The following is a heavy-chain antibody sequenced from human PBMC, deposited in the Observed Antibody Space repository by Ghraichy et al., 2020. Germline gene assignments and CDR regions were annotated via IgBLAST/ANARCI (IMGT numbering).Heavy chain of an antibody. CDR1: GGSISSYY. J-gene: IGHJ4*02. Sequence: GTLSLTCTVSGGSISSYYWSWIRQPPGKGLEWIGYIYYSGSTNYNPSLKSRVTISVDTSKNQFSLKLSSVTAADTAVYYCARWRVPGPAVGFDYWGQGTLVTVSS. CDR3: ARWRVPGPAVGFDY. CDR2: IYYSGST. V-gene: IGHV4-59*01. D-gene: IGHD6-19*01.